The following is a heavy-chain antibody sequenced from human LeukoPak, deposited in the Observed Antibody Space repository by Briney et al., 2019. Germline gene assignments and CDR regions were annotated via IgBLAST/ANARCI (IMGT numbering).Heavy chain of an antibody. CDR1: GGSISSSSFY. Sequence: PSETLSLTCTVSGGSISSSSFYWGWIRQPPGKGLGWIGSIYYSGSTYYNPSLKSRVTISVDTSKNQFSLKLSSVTAADTAVYYCARTASYYDNYYFDYWGQGTLVTVSS. CDR3: ARTASYYDNYYFDY. J-gene: IGHJ4*02. V-gene: IGHV4-39*07. D-gene: IGHD3-10*01. CDR2: IYYSGST.